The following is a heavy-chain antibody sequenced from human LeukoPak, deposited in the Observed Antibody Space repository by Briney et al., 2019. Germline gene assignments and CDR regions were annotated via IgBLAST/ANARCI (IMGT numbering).Heavy chain of an antibody. CDR2: IYYSGST. J-gene: IGHJ4*02. CDR3: ARSARWLQFDY. D-gene: IGHD5-24*01. CDR1: GGSISSGGYY. Sequence: SETLSLTCTVSGGSISSGGYYWSWIRQHPGKGLEWIGYIYYSGSTYYNPSLKSQVTISVDTSKNQFSLKLSSVTAADTAVYYCARSARWLQFDYWGQGTLVTVSS. V-gene: IGHV4-31*01.